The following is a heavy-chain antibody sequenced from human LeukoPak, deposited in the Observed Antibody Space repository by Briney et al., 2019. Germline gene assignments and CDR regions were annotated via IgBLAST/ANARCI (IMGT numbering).Heavy chain of an antibody. CDR2: ISYDGSNK. D-gene: IGHD4-17*01. J-gene: IGHJ4*02. CDR1: GFTFSSYA. CDR3: ARDLTTVTWGDY. V-gene: IGHV3-30-3*01. Sequence: HPGGSLRLSCAASGFTFSSYAMHWVRQAPGKGLEWVAVISYDGSNKYYADSVKGGFSISRDNSKNTLYLQMNSLRAEDTAVYYCARDLTTVTWGDYWGQGTLVTVSS.